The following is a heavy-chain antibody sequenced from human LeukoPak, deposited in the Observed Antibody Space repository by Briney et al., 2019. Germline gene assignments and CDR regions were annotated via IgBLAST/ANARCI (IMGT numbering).Heavy chain of an antibody. D-gene: IGHD5-18*01. V-gene: IGHV3-48*03. Sequence: GGSLRLSCAASGFTFSSYEMNWVRQAPGKGLEWVSYITSSGTTIYYADSVKGRFTISRDNAKNSLYLQMNSLRAEDTAVYYCAREGVRDIQLWGVNYYYGMDVWGQGTTVTVSS. CDR2: ITSSGTTI. CDR1: GFTFSSYE. CDR3: AREGVRDIQLWGVNYYYGMDV. J-gene: IGHJ6*02.